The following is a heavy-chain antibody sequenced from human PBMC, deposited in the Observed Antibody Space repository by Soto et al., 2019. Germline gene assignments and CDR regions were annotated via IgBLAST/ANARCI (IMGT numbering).Heavy chain of an antibody. J-gene: IGHJ3*02. CDR1: GASINTGGYY. CDR2: VYYSGST. Sequence: KPSETLSLTCNVSGASINTGGYYWSWIRQHPGKGLEWIGFVYYSGSTSYSPSLESRVSISVDPSKRQFYLELASVTAADSAVYYCAREPGHGLGALDIWGQGTTVTVSS. V-gene: IGHV4-31*02. CDR3: AREPGHGLGALDI.